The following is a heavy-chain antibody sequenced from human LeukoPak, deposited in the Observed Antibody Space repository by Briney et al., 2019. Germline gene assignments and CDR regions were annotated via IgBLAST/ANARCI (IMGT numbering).Heavy chain of an antibody. CDR1: GFTFSDYY. Sequence: GGSLRLSCVASGFTFSDYYMTWVRQPPGKGLEWVANIKQDGSEKYYVDSVKGRYTISRDNAKNSLFLQMNSLRAEDTAVYYCAREVTPYYWGQGTLVTVSS. CDR2: IKQDGSEK. J-gene: IGHJ4*02. D-gene: IGHD4-23*01. CDR3: AREVTPYY. V-gene: IGHV3-7*01.